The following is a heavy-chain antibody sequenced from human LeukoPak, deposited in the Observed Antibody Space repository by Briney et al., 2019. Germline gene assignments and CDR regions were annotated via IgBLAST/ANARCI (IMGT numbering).Heavy chain of an antibody. J-gene: IGHJ3*02. CDR3: AKDPYSSGWYISAFDI. D-gene: IGHD6-19*01. CDR2: ISGSGGST. Sequence: GGSLRLSCAVSGFTFSSYAMSWVRRAPGKGLEWVSAISGSGGSTYYADSVKGRFTISRDNSKNTLYLQMNSLRAEDTAVYYCAKDPYSSGWYISAFDIWGQGTMVTVSS. CDR1: GFTFSSYA. V-gene: IGHV3-23*01.